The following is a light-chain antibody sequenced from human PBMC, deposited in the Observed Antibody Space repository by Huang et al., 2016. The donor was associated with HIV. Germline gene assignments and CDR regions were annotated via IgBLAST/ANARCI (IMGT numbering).Light chain of an antibody. J-gene: IGKJ2*01. Sequence: EIVMTQSPATLSVSPGERATLSCMASQSVSSNLAWYQHKPGQAPRLLLYGASTRATGIPARFSGSGSGTEFTLTISSLQSEDFVVYYCQQYNNWPPGDTFGQGTKLEIK. CDR1: QSVSSN. CDR2: GAS. V-gene: IGKV3-15*01. CDR3: QQYNNWPPGDT.